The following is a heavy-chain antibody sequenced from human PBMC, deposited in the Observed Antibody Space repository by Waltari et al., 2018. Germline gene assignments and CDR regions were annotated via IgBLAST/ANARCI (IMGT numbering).Heavy chain of an antibody. J-gene: IGHJ4*02. V-gene: IGHV3-33*01. CDR1: GFTFSSYG. CDR2: IWYDGSNK. D-gene: IGHD1-26*01. CDR3: ARAHSGSYQGLTT. Sequence: QVQLVESGGGVVQPGRSLRLSCAASGFTFSSYGMHWVRQAPGKGLEWVAVIWYDGSNKYYADSVKGRFTISRDNSKNTLYLQMNSLRAEDTAVYYCARAHSGSYQGLTTWGQGSLVTVSS.